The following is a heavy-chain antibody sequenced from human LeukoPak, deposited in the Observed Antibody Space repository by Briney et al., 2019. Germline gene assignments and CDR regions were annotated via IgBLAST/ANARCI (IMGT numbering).Heavy chain of an antibody. Sequence: GGSLRLSCAASGFTFSSYAMHWVRQAPSKGLEWLAVIPSDGRDKYHADSVKGRFTISRDNSKNTLYLHMNSLTPDDTGVYYCTNHWGQFDYWGQGALVIVSS. D-gene: IGHD3-16*01. CDR1: GFTFSSYA. J-gene: IGHJ4*02. V-gene: IGHV3-30*04. CDR2: IPSDGRDK. CDR3: TNHWGQFDY.